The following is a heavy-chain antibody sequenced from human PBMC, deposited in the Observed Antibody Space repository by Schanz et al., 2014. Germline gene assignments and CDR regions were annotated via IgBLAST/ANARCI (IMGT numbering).Heavy chain of an antibody. D-gene: IGHD3-9*01. CDR1: GFGFDDYA. Sequence: EVQLVQSGGGLVQPGGSLRLSCAASGFGFDDYAMSWVRQAPGKGLEWVSGINWNGGSTGYADSVKGRFTISRDNAKNSLYLQMNSLRAEDTAVYYCAKHVRSLTGNDYWGQGTLVTVSS. CDR2: INWNGGST. CDR3: AKHVRSLTGNDY. J-gene: IGHJ4*02. V-gene: IGHV3-20*04.